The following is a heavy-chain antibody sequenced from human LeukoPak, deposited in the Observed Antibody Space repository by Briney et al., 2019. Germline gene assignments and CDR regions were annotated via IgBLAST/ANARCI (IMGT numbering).Heavy chain of an antibody. V-gene: IGHV3-64*01. CDR1: GFTFSSFT. D-gene: IGHD6-19*01. CDR2: ISSNGGST. J-gene: IGHJ4*02. CDR3: ARALGYSSGWYTDY. Sequence: PGGSLRLSCAASGFTFSSFTMHWVRQAPGKGLEYVSAISSNGGSTYYANSVKGRFTISRDNSKNTRFLQMGSLTAEATAVYYCARALGYSSGWYTDYWGQGTLVPVSS.